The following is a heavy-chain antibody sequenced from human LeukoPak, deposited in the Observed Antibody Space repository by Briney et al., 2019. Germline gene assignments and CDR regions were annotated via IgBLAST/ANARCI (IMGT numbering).Heavy chain of an antibody. CDR1: GGSISSTSYY. D-gene: IGHD3-10*01. CDR3: ARDLSADYYGSGSTFDY. Sequence: SETLSLTCTVSGGSISSTSYYWSWIRQPPGKGLEWIGSIYYSGSTYYNPSLKSRVTISVDTSKNQFSLKLSSVTAADTAVYYCARDLSADYYGSGSTFDYWGQGTLVTVSS. V-gene: IGHV4-39*07. J-gene: IGHJ4*02. CDR2: IYYSGST.